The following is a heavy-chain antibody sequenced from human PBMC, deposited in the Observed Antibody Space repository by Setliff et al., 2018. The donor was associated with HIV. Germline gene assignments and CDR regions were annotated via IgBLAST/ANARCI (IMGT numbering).Heavy chain of an antibody. CDR2: INTHSGYT. D-gene: IGHD5-12*01. J-gene: IGHJ4*02. Sequence: GASVKVSCKASGGDFRNYGISWVRQAPGQGLEWMGWINTHSGYTNYAQNVQGRVTVTMDTSTSTAYMELRSLKSDDTAVYYCARGKTWLRFLDYWGQGTLVTVSS. CDR1: GGDFRNYG. CDR3: ARGKTWLRFLDY. V-gene: IGHV1-18*01.